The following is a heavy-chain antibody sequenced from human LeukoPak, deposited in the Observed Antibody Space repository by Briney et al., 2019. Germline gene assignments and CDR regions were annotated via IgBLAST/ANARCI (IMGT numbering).Heavy chain of an antibody. CDR2: RYYSGST. CDR1: GGSISSSDHY. Sequence: PSETLSLTCTVSGGSISSSDHYWAWIRQPPGKGLEWIGSRYYSGSTFYNPSLKSRVTISVDTSKNQFSLNLSSVTAADTAVYYCARDFPLDYGDYRGNWFDPWGQGTLVTVSS. D-gene: IGHD4-17*01. V-gene: IGHV4-39*07. CDR3: ARDFPLDYGDYRGNWFDP. J-gene: IGHJ5*02.